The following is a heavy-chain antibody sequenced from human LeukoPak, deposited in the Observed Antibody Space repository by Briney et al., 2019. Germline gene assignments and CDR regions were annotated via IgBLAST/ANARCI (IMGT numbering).Heavy chain of an antibody. D-gene: IGHD1-26*01. CDR1: GFTFNNYG. V-gene: IGHV3-23*01. J-gene: IGHJ4*02. CDR2: ISGSAGST. CDR3: ARTSGSYFSFDY. Sequence: PGGSLRLSCAASGFTFNNYGMSWVRQAPGKGLEWVSTISGSAGSTYYADSVKGRFTISRDNAKNSLYLQMNSLRAEDTAVYYCARTSGSYFSFDYWGQGTLVTVSS.